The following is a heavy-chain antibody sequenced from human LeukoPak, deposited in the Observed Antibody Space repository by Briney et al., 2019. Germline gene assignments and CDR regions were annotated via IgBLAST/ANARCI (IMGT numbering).Heavy chain of an antibody. J-gene: IGHJ6*04. Sequence: GGSLRLSCAASGFTFSSYGMHWVRQAPGKGLEWVAVIWYDGSNKYYADSVKGRFTISRDNSKNTLYLQMNSLRAEDTAVYYCARASGLTYYYYYGMDVWGKGTTATVSS. CDR2: IWYDGSNK. V-gene: IGHV3-33*01. CDR1: GFTFSSYG. CDR3: ARASGLTYYYYYGMDV. D-gene: IGHD3-10*01.